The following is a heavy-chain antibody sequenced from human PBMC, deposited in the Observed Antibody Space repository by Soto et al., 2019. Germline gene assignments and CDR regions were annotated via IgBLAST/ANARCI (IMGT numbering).Heavy chain of an antibody. D-gene: IGHD3-10*01. CDR2: ISGSGGST. J-gene: IGHJ4*02. Sequence: GGSLRLSXAASGFTFSSYAMSWVRQAPGKGLEWVSAISGSGGSTYYADSVKGRFTISRDNSKNTLYLQMNSLRAEDTAVYYCAKDEADYCGSGSYPGYWGQGTLVTVSS. V-gene: IGHV3-23*01. CDR1: GFTFSSYA. CDR3: AKDEADYCGSGSYPGY.